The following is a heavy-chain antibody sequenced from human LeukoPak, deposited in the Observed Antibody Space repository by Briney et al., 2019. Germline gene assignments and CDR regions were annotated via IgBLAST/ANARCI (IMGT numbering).Heavy chain of an antibody. D-gene: IGHD2-15*01. CDR1: GGSINNSNW. CDR3: ARVGCSGGSCYRYFDY. Sequence: PSGTLSLTCAVSGGSINNSNWWTWVRQPPGKGLEWIGEIYHSGSTNYTPSLKSQITISVDKSKNQFSLKLSSVTAADTALYYCARVGCSGGSCYRYFDYWGQGTLVTVSS. V-gene: IGHV4-4*02. J-gene: IGHJ4*02. CDR2: IYHSGST.